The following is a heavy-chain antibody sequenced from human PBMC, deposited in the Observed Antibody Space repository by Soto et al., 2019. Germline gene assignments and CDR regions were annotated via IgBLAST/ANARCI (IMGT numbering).Heavy chain of an antibody. V-gene: IGHV4-34*01. CDR1: GGSFSGYY. J-gene: IGHJ3*02. CDR3: ARVPISKYCSGGSCYSGAFDI. CDR2: INHSGST. D-gene: IGHD2-15*01. Sequence: PSETLSLTCAVYGGSFSGYYWSWIRQPPGKGLEWIGEINHSGSTNYNPSLKSRVTISVDTSKNQFSLKLSSVTAADTAVYYCARVPISKYCSGGSCYSGAFDIWGQGTMVTVSS.